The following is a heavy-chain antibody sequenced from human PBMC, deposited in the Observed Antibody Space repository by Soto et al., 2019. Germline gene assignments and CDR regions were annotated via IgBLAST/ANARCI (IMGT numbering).Heavy chain of an antibody. D-gene: IGHD2-15*01. J-gene: IGHJ5*02. CDR3: ARDLGGYCSGGSCYSGWFDP. CDR2: IYYSGST. V-gene: IGHV4-31*03. CDR1: GGSISSGGYY. Sequence: KASETLSLTCTVSGGSISSGGYYWSWIRQHPGKGLEWIGYIYYSGSTYYNPSLKSRVTISVDTSKNQFSLKLSSVTAADTAVYYCARDLGGYCSGGSCYSGWFDPWGQGTLVTVSS.